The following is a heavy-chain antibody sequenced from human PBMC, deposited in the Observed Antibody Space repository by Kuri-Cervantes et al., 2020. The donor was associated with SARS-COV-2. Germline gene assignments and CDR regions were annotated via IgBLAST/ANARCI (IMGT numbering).Heavy chain of an antibody. J-gene: IGHJ4*02. V-gene: IGHV3-21*01. CDR2: ISSSSSYT. CDR3: ARDQGWAPGSSDYFDY. CDR1: GFTFSSYS. D-gene: IGHD6-6*01. Sequence: GESLKTSCAASGFTFSSYSMNWVRQAPGKGLEWVSSISSSSSYTYYADSVKGRFTISRDNAKNSLYLQMNSLRAEDTAVYYCARDQGWAPGSSDYFDYWGQGTLVTVSS.